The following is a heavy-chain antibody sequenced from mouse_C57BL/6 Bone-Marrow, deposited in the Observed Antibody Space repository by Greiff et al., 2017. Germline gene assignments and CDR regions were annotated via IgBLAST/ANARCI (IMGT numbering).Heavy chain of an antibody. J-gene: IGHJ2*01. CDR2: IYPRSGNT. V-gene: IGHV1-81*01. CDR1: GYTFTSYG. D-gene: IGHD1-1*01. CDR3: ASFYYYGSSYDY. Sequence: VQLQESGAELARPGASVKLSCKASGYTFTSYGISWVKQRTGQGLEWIGEIYPRSGNTYYNEKFKGKATLTADKSSSTAYMELRSLTSEDSAVYFWASFYYYGSSYDYWGQGTTLTVSS.